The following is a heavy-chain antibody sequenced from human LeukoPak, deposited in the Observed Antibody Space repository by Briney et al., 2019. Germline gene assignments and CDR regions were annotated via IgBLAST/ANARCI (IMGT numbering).Heavy chain of an antibody. V-gene: IGHV1-8*03. J-gene: IGHJ4*02. Sequence: ASVKVSCKASGYTFTGYDINWVRQATGQGLEWMGWMNPYSGKTGYAQNFQGRVTITRNISISTAYMELSTLRSEDTAVYYCARDGGGIVGADYFDYWGQGTLVTVSS. CDR1: GYTFTGYD. CDR2: MNPYSGKT. D-gene: IGHD1-26*01. CDR3: ARDGGGIVGADYFDY.